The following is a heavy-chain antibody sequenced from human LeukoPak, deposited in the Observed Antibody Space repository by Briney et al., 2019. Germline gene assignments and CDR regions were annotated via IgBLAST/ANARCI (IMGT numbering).Heavy chain of an antibody. CDR1: GFTFNNYG. CDR3: AKAARYGAGPGGFDY. CDR2: ISFDGSNK. V-gene: IGHV3-30*18. Sequence: GGSLGLSCAGPGFTFNNYGIHWVRQAPGKGLEWVAVISFDGSNKYYADSVKGRFTISRDNSKNTLYLQMNSLRAEDTAVYYCAKAARYGAGPGGFDYWGQGTLVTVSS. J-gene: IGHJ4*02. D-gene: IGHD4-17*01.